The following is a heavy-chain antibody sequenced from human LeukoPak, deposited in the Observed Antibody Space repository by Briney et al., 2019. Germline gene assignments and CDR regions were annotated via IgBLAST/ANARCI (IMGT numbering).Heavy chain of an antibody. J-gene: IGHJ5*02. D-gene: IGHD6-19*01. CDR3: ARDREPLRSGWYVLGVDNWFDP. CDR2: INPNSGGT. V-gene: IGHV1-2*02. CDR1: GYTFTGYY. Sequence: GASVKVSCKASGYTFTGYYMHWVRQAPGQGLEWMGWINPNSGGTNYAQKFQGRVTMTRDTSISTAYMELSRLRSDDTAVYYCARDREPLRSGWYVLGVDNWFDPWGQGTLVTVSS.